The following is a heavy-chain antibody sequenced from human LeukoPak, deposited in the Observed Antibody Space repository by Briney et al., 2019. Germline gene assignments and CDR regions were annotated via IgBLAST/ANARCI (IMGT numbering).Heavy chain of an antibody. J-gene: IGHJ4*02. V-gene: IGHV3-23*01. CDR2: ISGSGYST. CDR3: ARVGDAYYYDPRTYFDY. CDR1: GFTFSSYA. D-gene: IGHD3-22*01. Sequence: GGSLRLSCAASGFTFSSYAMSWVRQAPGKGLEWVSTISGSGYSTYYADSVKGRFTISRDNAKNSLYLQMNSLRAEDTAVYYCARVGDAYYYDPRTYFDYWGQGTLVTVSS.